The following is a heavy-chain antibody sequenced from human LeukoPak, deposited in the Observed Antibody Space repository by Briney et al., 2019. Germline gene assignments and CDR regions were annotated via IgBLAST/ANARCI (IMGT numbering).Heavy chain of an antibody. D-gene: IGHD3-22*01. CDR1: GYTFTGYY. CDR2: INPNSGGT. CDR3: ARGAHYYDSSGYHDFDY. J-gene: IGHJ4*02. Sequence: ASVKVSCKASGYTFTGYYMHWVRQAPGQGLEWMGWINPNSGGTNYAQKFQGRVTITRDTSISTAYMELSRLRSDDTAVYYCARGAHYYDSSGYHDFDYWGQGTLVTVSS. V-gene: IGHV1-2*02.